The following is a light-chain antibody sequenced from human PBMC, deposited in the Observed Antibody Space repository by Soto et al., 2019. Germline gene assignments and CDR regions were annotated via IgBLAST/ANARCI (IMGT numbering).Light chain of an antibody. CDR3: QQYATSPIT. CDR1: QSISINY. J-gene: IGKJ5*01. V-gene: IGKV3-20*01. Sequence: EIVLTQSPGTLSVSPGDRVTLSCRASQSISINYLAWYQQKPGQAPRLLIYGASSRATGIPDRFTGSGSGTDFTLTITPLEPEDFAVYFCQQYATSPITFGQGTRLEI. CDR2: GAS.